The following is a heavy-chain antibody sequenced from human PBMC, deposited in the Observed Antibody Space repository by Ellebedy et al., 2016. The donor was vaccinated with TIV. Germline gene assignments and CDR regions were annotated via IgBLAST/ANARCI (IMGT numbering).Heavy chain of an antibody. J-gene: IGHJ4*02. CDR3: TRGPSGGYFDY. CDR2: ITPNNGGT. D-gene: IGHD3-10*01. CDR1: GYTFTDSY. V-gene: IGHV1-2*02. Sequence: AASVNVSCKTSGYTFTDSYVHWVRQAPGHGLEWMGWITPNNGGTNYAQKFQDRVTMTRDTTISTVYMDLSRLTSDDTAVYYCTRGPSGGYFDYWGQGTLVPVSS.